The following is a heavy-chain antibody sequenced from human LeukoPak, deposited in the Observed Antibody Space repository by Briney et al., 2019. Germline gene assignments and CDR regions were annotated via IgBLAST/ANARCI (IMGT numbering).Heavy chain of an antibody. Sequence: PGGSLRLSCEASGYSFSSYNMHWVRQAPGKGLEWVAVISYDGSNKYYADSVKGRFTISRDNSKNTLYLQMNSLRAEDTAVYYCARSYRRGAITMLRGVANRGAFDIWGQGTMVTVSS. V-gene: IGHV3-30*04. CDR1: GYSFSSYN. CDR2: ISYDGSNK. J-gene: IGHJ3*02. CDR3: ARSYRRGAITMLRGVANRGAFDI. D-gene: IGHD3-10*01.